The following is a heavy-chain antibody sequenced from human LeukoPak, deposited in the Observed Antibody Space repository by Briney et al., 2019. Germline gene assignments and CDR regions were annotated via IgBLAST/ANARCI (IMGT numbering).Heavy chain of an antibody. CDR3: TRVRPPYYYDSSGTYAFDI. V-gene: IGHV4-34*01. CDR1: GGSFSGYY. J-gene: IGHJ3*02. D-gene: IGHD3-22*01. CDR2: INHSGST. Sequence: PSETLSLTCAVYGGSFSGYYWSWIRQPPGKGLEWIGEINHSGSTNYNPSLKSRVTISVDTSKNQFSLKLSSVTAADTAVYYCTRVRPPYYYDSSGTYAFDIWGQGTMVTLSS.